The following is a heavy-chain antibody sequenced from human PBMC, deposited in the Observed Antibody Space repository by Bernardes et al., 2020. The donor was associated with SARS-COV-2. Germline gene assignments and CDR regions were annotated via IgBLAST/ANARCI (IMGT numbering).Heavy chain of an antibody. J-gene: IGHJ4*02. CDR2: VSFDGSHK. CDR3: ARDLGAIFIRFDH. V-gene: IGHV3-30-3*01. CDR1: GFIFRNHA. D-gene: IGHD3-3*01. Sequence: GGSLRLSCAASGFIFRNHAMHWVRQAPGKGLEWVALVSFDGSHKYYADSVKGRFTISRDDSKNTVDLQMNSLRFEDTAVYYCARDLGAIFIRFDHWGQGTLVIVSS.